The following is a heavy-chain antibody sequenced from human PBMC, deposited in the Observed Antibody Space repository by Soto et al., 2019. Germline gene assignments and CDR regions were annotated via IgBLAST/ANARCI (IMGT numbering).Heavy chain of an antibody. CDR2: INPSGGST. J-gene: IGHJ6*02. D-gene: IGHD1-26*01. CDR3: AREIRLQGSTTGYYGMDV. CDR1: GYTFTSYY. V-gene: IGHV1-46*01. Sequence: ASVKVSCKASGYTFTSYYMHWVRQAPGQGLEWMGIINPSGGSTSYAQKFQGRVTMTRDTSTSTVYMELSSLRSEDTAVYYCAREIRLQGSTTGYYGMDVWGQGTTVTVSS.